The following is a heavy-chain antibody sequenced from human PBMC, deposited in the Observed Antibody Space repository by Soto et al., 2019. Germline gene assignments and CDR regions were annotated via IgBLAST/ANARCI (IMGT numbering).Heavy chain of an antibody. D-gene: IGHD2-21*01. CDR3: ARGGDGYNIGAVY. CDR2: IIPKLGSA. Sequence: QVQLVQSGAEVKEPGSSVKVSCKASGGGNLRDYRTTWVRRPPGQGLEWMVGIIPKLGSANYAQNFKGRGTITANDSTNTVYRELTSLRSDDTAVNYCARGGDGYNIGAVYWDEGTPVTVSS. J-gene: IGHJ4*02. V-gene: IGHV1-69*01. CDR1: GGGNLRDYR.